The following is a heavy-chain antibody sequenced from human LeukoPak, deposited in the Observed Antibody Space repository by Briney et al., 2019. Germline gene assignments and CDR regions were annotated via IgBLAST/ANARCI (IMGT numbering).Heavy chain of an antibody. CDR1: GYNFTSYY. D-gene: IGHD2-2*01. Sequence: ASLKVSCKASGYNFTSYYMHWVRRAPGQGLEWMGWINPNSGGTNYAQKFQGRGTMTRDTSISTAYMELSRLRSDDTAVYYCASGRRVVPADPIEYYYYYMDVWGKGTTVTVSS. CDR2: INPNSGGT. J-gene: IGHJ6*03. CDR3: ASGRRVVPADPIEYYYYYMDV. V-gene: IGHV1-2*02.